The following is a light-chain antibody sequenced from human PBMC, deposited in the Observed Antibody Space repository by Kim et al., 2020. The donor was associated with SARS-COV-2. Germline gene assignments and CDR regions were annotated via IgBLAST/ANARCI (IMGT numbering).Light chain of an antibody. J-gene: IGLJ3*02. CDR3: CSYAGSYTWV. V-gene: IGLV2-11*03. CDR2: GVS. Sequence: GHSVTISCPGTSSDVGGYGYVSWYQQHPGKAPKVVIYGVSKRPSGVPDRFSGSKSGNTASLTISGLQADDEADYYCCSYAGSYTWVFGGRTQLTVL. CDR1: SSDVGGYGY.